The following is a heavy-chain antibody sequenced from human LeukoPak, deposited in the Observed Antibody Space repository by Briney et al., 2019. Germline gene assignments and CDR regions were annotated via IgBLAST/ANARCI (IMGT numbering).Heavy chain of an antibody. CDR3: ARVDDSSVIDY. CDR1: GGSISDYY. Sequence: ASETLSLTCTVSGGSISDYYWSWLRQPPGKGLEWIGYIYYSGSTNYNPSLKSRVTISVDTSKNQFSLRLSSVTAADTAVYYCARVDDSSVIDYWGQGTLVTVSS. J-gene: IGHJ4*02. CDR2: IYYSGST. D-gene: IGHD3-22*01. V-gene: IGHV4-59*01.